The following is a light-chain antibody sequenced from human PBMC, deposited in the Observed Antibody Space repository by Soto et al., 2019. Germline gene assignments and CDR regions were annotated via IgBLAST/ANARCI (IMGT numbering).Light chain of an antibody. V-gene: IGKV3-15*01. J-gene: IGKJ4*01. CDR1: QSFSSN. Sequence: EIVMTQSPATLSVSPGESATLSCRASQSFSSNLAWYQQKPGQAPRLLIYGASTRATGIPARFTGSGSGTEFTLTISSLQSEDFATYYCQQYYNWPLSFGGGTKVDIK. CDR2: GAS. CDR3: QQYYNWPLS.